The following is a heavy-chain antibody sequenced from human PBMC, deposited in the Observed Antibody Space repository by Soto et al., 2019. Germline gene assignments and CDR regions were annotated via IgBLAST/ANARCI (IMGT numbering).Heavy chain of an antibody. CDR3: ARDPRRYCTGGRCYNLDS. V-gene: IGHV1-46*01. D-gene: IGHD2-15*01. CDR2: INPSDGST. J-gene: IGHJ4*02. Sequence: ASVKVSCKAVGYTLTSYYIHWVRQAPGQGLEWMGIINPSDGSTNYAQKFQGRVTMTRDTSTSTVYMELSSLSSDDTAFYYCARDPRRYCTGGRCYNLDSWGQVTPVTVSS. CDR1: GYTLTSYY.